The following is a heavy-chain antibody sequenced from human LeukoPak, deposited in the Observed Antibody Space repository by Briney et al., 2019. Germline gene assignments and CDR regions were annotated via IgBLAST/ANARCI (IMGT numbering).Heavy chain of an antibody. D-gene: IGHD6-13*01. V-gene: IGHV4-59*01. J-gene: IGHJ6*02. CDR1: GGSISSYY. CDR2: IYYSGST. Sequence: MSSETLSLTCTVSGGSISSYYWSWIRQPPGKGLEWIGYIYYSGSTNYNPSLKSRVTISVDTSKNQFSLKLSSVTAADTAVYYCARVTLGYSSSGDNYYYYGMDVWGQGTTVTVSS. CDR3: ARVTLGYSSSGDNYYYYGMDV.